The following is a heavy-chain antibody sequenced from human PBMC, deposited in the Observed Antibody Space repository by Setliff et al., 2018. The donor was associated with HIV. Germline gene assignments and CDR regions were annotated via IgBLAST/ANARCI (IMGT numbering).Heavy chain of an antibody. CDR1: GYMFTEHY. CDR2: VDPQTGDT. D-gene: IGHD3-10*01. V-gene: IGHV1-2*06. J-gene: IGHJ6*03. Sequence: ASVKVSCKSSGYMFTEHYVHWVRQSPGQGFQWMGRVDPQTGDTALVQQFQETVSLSADTSIATAFMQLFWLTTGDTAVYYCASDSPTVRFEELSEHFYFYMDVWGRGTPVTVSS. CDR3: ASDSPTVRFEELSEHFYFYMDV.